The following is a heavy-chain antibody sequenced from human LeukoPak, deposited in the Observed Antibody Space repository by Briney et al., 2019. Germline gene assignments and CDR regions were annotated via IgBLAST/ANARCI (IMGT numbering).Heavy chain of an antibody. Sequence: PGGSLRLSCAASGFTSSDYYMTWIRQPPGKGPEWISYISSSGGTTTYVDSVKGRFTISRDNAKNSLYLQMNSLRADDTAVYYCARSNYYTVDVWGQGPRSPSP. CDR2: ISSSGGTT. J-gene: IGHJ6*02. CDR3: ARSNYYTVDV. CDR1: GFTSSDYY. V-gene: IGHV3-11*01.